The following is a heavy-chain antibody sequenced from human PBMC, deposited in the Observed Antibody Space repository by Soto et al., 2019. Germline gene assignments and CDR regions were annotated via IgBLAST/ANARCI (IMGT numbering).Heavy chain of an antibody. CDR1: GGSISSYY. D-gene: IGHD6-6*01. Sequence: SETLSLTCTVSGGSISSYYWSWIRQPPGKGLEWIGFIYYSGSTYYNPSLKSRVTISVDTSKNQFSLKLSSVTAADTAVYYCAREGAAPYYYYGMDVWGQGTTVTVSS. V-gene: IGHV4-59*06. CDR3: AREGAAPYYYYGMDV. J-gene: IGHJ6*02. CDR2: IYYSGST.